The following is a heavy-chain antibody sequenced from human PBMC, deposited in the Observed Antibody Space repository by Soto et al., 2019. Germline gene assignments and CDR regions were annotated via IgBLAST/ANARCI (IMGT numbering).Heavy chain of an antibody. J-gene: IGHJ4*02. V-gene: IGHV4-34*01. D-gene: IGHD1-26*01. CDR3: ARVIYHYEVGATHSDY. CDR2: INHSGST. CDR1: GGSFSGYY. Sequence: QVHLQQWGAGLLKPSETLSLTCAVYGGSFSGYYWSWIRQPPGKGLEWIGEINHSGSTNYNPSLNSRVTISVDTSKNQFSLKLISGTAADTAVYYCARVIYHYEVGATHSDYWGQGTLVTVSS.